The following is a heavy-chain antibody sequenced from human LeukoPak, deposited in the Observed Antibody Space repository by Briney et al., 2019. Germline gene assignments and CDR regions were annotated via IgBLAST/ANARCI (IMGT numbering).Heavy chain of an antibody. CDR3: ARFSVVVAAYDY. V-gene: IGHV3-74*03. J-gene: IGHJ4*02. Sequence: PGGSLRLSCAASGFTFKNYWMHWVRQAPGKGLVWVPRISADGDTTTYADSVKGRFTVSRDNAKNTMYLQMNSLRAEDTAVYFCARFSVVVAAYDYWGQGNMVTVSS. CDR2: ISADGDTT. D-gene: IGHD6-19*01. CDR1: GFTFKNYW.